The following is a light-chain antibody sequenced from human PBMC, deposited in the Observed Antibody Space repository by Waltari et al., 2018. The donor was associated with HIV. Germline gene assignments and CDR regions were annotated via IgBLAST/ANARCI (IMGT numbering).Light chain of an antibody. CDR3: YSSTVNVRI. J-gene: IGLJ2*01. V-gene: IGLV3-27*01. Sequence: SYELTQPSSVSVSPGQTARITCSGDVLAEKYGRWFQQKPGQVPILIMYKDSERPSGIPERFSGSSSGTTVTLTISGAQVEDEADYYCYSSTVNVRIFGGGTKLTVL. CDR2: KDS. CDR1: VLAEKY.